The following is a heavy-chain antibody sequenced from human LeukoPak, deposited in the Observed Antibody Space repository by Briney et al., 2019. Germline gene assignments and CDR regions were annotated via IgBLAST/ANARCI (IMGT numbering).Heavy chain of an antibody. Sequence: SETLSLTCTVSGGSISSYYWSWIRQPPGKGLEWIGYIYYSGSTNYNPSLKSRVTISVDTSKNQFSLKLSSVTAADTAVYYCARGGTDSYNLIDYWGQGTLVTVSS. J-gene: IGHJ4*02. D-gene: IGHD5-24*01. V-gene: IGHV4-59*08. CDR1: GGSISSYY. CDR3: ARGGTDSYNLIDY. CDR2: IYYSGST.